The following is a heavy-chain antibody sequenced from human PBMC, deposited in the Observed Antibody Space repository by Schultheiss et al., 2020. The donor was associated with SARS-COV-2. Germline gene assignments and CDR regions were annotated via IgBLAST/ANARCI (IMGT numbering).Heavy chain of an antibody. J-gene: IGHJ4*02. Sequence: GESLKISCAASGFTFSSYGMHWVRQAPGKGLEWVGRTRNKANSYTTEYAASVKGRFTISRDDSKNSLYLQMNSLRAEDTAVYYCATSYYDFWSGYRDYWGQGTLVTVSS. CDR3: ATSYYDFWSGYRDY. CDR1: GFTFSSYG. CDR2: TRNKANSYTT. D-gene: IGHD3-3*01. V-gene: IGHV3-72*01.